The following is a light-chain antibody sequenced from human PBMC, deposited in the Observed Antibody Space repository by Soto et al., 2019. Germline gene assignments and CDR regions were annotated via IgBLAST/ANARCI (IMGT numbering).Light chain of an antibody. CDR1: QSISSW. CDR3: QQYNSYSPYT. CDR2: KAS. J-gene: IGKJ2*01. V-gene: IGKV1-5*03. Sequence: DIQMTQSPSTLSASVGDRVTITCRASQSISSWLAWYQQKPGKATKLLIYKASSLESGVPSRFSDSESGTEFTLTISSLQPDDFATYYCQQYNSYSPYTFGQGTKLEIK.